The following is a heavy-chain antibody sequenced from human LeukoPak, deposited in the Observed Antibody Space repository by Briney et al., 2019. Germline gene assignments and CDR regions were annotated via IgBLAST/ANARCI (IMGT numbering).Heavy chain of an antibody. CDR3: ARGSVAAAGTVGY. J-gene: IGHJ4*02. Sequence: GGFLRLSCAASGFTFSSYSMNWVRQAPGKGLEWVSSISSSSSYIYYADSVKGRFTISRDNAKNSLYLQMNSLRAEDTAVYYCARGSVAAAGTVGYWGQGTLVTVSS. CDR2: ISSSSSYI. D-gene: IGHD6-13*01. V-gene: IGHV3-21*01. CDR1: GFTFSSYS.